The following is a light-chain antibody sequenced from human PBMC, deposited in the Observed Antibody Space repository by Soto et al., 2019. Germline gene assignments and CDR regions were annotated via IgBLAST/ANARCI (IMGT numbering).Light chain of an antibody. CDR3: QQHGSSLALT. V-gene: IGKV3-20*01. Sequence: EIVRTQSPATKCVSPGERATLSCMSSQSVSSNLAWYQQKPGQAPRLLIYGASTRATGIPARFSGSGSGTDFTLTISRLEPEDFAVYYCQQHGSSLALTSGGGTKVDI. J-gene: IGKJ4*01. CDR2: GAS. CDR1: QSVSSN.